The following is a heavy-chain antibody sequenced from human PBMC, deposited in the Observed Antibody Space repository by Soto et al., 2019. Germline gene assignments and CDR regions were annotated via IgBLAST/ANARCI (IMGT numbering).Heavy chain of an antibody. CDR2: IYYSGST. J-gene: IGHJ6*02. CDR3: AGRGRGLYYYYGMDV. D-gene: IGHD3-16*01. V-gene: IGHV4-39*01. Sequence: PSETLSLTCTVSGGSISSSSYYWGWIRQPPGKGLEWIGSIYYSGSTYYNPSLKSRVTISVDTSKNQFSLKLSSVTAADTAVYYCAGRGRGLYYYYGMDVWGQGTTVTVSS. CDR1: GGSISSSSYY.